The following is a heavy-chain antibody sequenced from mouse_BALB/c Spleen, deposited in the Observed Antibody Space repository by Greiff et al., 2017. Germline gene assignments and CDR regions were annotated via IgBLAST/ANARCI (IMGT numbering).Heavy chain of an antibody. CDR2: INPSSGYT. D-gene: IGHD1-1*01. V-gene: IGHV1-4*02. Sequence: VKLQESAAELARPGASVKMSCKASGYTFTSYTMHWVKQRPGQGLEWIGYINPSSGYTEYNQKFKDKTTLTADKSSSTAYMQLSSLTSEDSAVYYCAREGYYGSSYVAWFAYWGQGTLVTVSA. CDR1: GYTFTSYT. J-gene: IGHJ3*01. CDR3: AREGYYGSSYVAWFAY.